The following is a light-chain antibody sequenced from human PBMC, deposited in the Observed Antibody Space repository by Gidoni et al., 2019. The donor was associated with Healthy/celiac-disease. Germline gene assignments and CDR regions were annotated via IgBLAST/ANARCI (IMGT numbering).Light chain of an antibody. V-gene: IGKV1-39*01. CDR3: QQSYSTIWT. Sequence: DIQMTQSPSSLSACVGDRVTITRRASQSISSYLNWYQQKPGKAPKLLIYAASSLQSGVTSRFSGSGSGTDFTLTSSSLQPEDFATYYCQQSYSTIWTFGQXTKVEIK. CDR1: QSISSY. CDR2: AAS. J-gene: IGKJ1*01.